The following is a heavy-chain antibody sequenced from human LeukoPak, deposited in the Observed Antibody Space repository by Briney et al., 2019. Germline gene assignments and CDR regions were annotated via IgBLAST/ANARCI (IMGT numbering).Heavy chain of an antibody. Sequence: PGGSLRLSCAAFGFTFSSSAMSWVRQAPGKGLEWVSAISNNGGYTYYADSVQGRFTISRDNSKSTLCLQMNSLRAEDTAVYYCAKQLGYRSDGSCYFPYWGQGTLVTVSS. CDR2: ISNNGGYT. V-gene: IGHV3-23*01. J-gene: IGHJ4*02. CDR3: AKQLGYRSDGSCYFPY. D-gene: IGHD2-15*01. CDR1: GFTFSSSA.